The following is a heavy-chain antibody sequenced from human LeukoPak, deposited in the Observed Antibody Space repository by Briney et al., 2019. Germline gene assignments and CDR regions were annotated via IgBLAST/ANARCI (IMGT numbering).Heavy chain of an antibody. V-gene: IGHV3-13*01. CDR3: AKSPRVRGKVDY. CDR2: IGTAGDT. J-gene: IGHJ4*02. D-gene: IGHD3-10*01. Sequence: PGGSLRLSCAASGFTFSSYDMHWVRQATGKGLEWVSAIGTAGDTYYADSVKGRFTISRDNSKNTLYLQMNSLRAEDTAVYYCAKSPRVRGKVDYWGQGTLVTVSS. CDR1: GFTFSSYD.